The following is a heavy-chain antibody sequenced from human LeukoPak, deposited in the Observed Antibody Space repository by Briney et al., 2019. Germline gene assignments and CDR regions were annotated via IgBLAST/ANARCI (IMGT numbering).Heavy chain of an antibody. CDR1: GFTFANYA. V-gene: IGHV3-23*01. CDR3: ARVVPRIVVVPAAPRGWFDP. D-gene: IGHD2-2*01. Sequence: PGGSLRLSCAASGFTFANYAMSWVRQAPGRGLEWVSAISGSGDTTYYADPVKGRFTISRDNAKNSLYLQMNSLRAEDTAVYYCARVVPRIVVVPAAPRGWFDPWGQGTLVTVSS. J-gene: IGHJ5*02. CDR2: ISGSGDTT.